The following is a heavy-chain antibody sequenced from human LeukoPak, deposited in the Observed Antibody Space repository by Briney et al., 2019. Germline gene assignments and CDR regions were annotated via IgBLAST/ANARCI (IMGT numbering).Heavy chain of an antibody. CDR1: GGSISTYY. V-gene: IGHV4-59*01. Sequence: SETLSLTCTVSGGSISTYYWTWIWQPPGRGLEWIGYIYYSGITNYNPSLKSRVTMSVDTSRNQFSLRLNSVTAADTAVYYCARRLAVTGRYYFDYWGQGSLVTVSS. CDR2: IYYSGIT. J-gene: IGHJ4*02. D-gene: IGHD4-11*01. CDR3: ARRLAVTGRYYFDY.